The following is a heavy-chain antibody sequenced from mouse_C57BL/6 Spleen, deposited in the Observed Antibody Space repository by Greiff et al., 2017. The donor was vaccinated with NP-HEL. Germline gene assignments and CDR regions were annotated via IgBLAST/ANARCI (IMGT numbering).Heavy chain of an antibody. CDR3: ARRVWDEGLYYSMDY. V-gene: IGHV1-64*01. CDR1: GYTFTSYW. CDR2: IHPNSGST. Sequence: QVQLQQPGAELVKPGASVKLSCKASGYTFTSYWMHWVKQRPGQGLEWIGMIHPNSGSTNYNEKFKSKATLTVDKSSSTAYMQLSSLTSEDSAVYYCARRVWDEGLYYSMDYWGQGTSVTVSS. D-gene: IGHD4-1*01. J-gene: IGHJ4*01.